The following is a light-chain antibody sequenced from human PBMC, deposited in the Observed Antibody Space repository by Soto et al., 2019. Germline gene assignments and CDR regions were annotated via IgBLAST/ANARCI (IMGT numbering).Light chain of an antibody. J-gene: IGLJ2*01. CDR2: DVS. CDR3: CSYAGSYSVV. CDR1: SSDVGGYNY. V-gene: IGLV2-11*01. Sequence: QSVLTQPRSVSGSPGQSVTISCTGTSSDVGGYNYVSWYQQHPGKAPKLMIYDVSKRPSGVPDRFSGSKSGNTASLTISGLQAEDGADYYCCSYAGSYSVVFGGGTKVTVL.